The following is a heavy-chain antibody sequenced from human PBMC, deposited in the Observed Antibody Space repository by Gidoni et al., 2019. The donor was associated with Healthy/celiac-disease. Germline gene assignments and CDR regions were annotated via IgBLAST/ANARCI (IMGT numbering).Heavy chain of an antibody. CDR2: IWYDGSNK. CDR1: GFTFSSYC. V-gene: IGHV3-33*01. CDR3: ALGNDSFDI. J-gene: IGHJ3*02. Sequence: QVQLVESGGGVVQPGRSLRLSCAPSGFTFSSYCMHWVRQAPGKGLEWVAVIWYDGSNKYYADSVKGRFTISRDNSKNTLYLQMNSLRAEDTAVYYCALGNDSFDIWGQGTMVTVSS.